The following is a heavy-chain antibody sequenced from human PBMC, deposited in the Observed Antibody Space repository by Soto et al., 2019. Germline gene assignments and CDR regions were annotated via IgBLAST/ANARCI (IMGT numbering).Heavy chain of an antibody. Sequence: QVQLEESGGNVVQPGRSLRLSCAASGFSFSDYGMHWVRQAPGKGLESVALLSYDGDKEYYADSVKGRFTISRDNSKNTVFLQMNSLRPEDTAVYYCGKDLMGEKCLGVMHYWGQGNRVTVSS. CDR1: GFSFSDYG. D-gene: IGHD3-16*01. CDR3: GKDLMGEKCLGVMHY. V-gene: IGHV3-30*18. CDR2: LSYDGDKE. J-gene: IGHJ4*02.